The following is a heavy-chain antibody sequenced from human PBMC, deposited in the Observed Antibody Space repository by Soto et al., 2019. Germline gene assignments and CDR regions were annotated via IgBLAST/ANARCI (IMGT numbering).Heavy chain of an antibody. Sequence: PGGSLRLSCAASGFTFSSYSMNWVRQAPGKGLEWVSSISSSSSYIYYADSVKGRFTISRDNAKNSLYLQMNSLRAEDTAVYYCARDQPERSPGYFDYWGQGTLVTVSS. V-gene: IGHV3-21*01. D-gene: IGHD3-10*01. CDR2: ISSSSSYI. CDR1: GFTFSSYS. J-gene: IGHJ4*02. CDR3: ARDQPERSPGYFDY.